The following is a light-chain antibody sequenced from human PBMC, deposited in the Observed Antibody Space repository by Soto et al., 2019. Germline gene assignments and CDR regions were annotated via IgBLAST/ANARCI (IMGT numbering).Light chain of an antibody. CDR3: QQRSNPLT. CDR1: QSVSSY. Sequence: EIVMTQSPATLSVSPGERATLSFRASQSVSSYLAWYQQKPGQVPRLLIYDASNRATGIPARFSGSGSGTDFALTINSLEPEDFAVYYCQQRSNPLTFGGGTKVDIK. CDR2: DAS. J-gene: IGKJ4*01. V-gene: IGKV3-11*01.